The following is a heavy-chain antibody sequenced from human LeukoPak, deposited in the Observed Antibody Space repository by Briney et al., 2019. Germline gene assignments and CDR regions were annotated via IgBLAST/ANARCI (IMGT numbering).Heavy chain of an antibody. V-gene: IGHV3-23*01. CDR2: ISGSGGST. J-gene: IGHJ5*02. D-gene: IGHD2-15*01. CDR1: GFNFRSAW. CDR3: AKDHGGCSGGSCYSGWFDP. Sequence: GGSLRLSCAASGFNFRSAWMSWVRQAPGKGLEWVSAISGSGGSTYYADSVKGRFTISRDNSKNTLYLQMNSLRAEDTAVYYCAKDHGGCSGGSCYSGWFDPWGQGTLVTVSS.